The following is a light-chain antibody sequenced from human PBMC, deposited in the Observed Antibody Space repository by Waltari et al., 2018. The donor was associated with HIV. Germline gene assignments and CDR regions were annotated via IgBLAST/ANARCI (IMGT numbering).Light chain of an antibody. V-gene: IGKV3-15*01. CDR2: GAS. Sequence: EVVMTQSPATLSVSPGERATLSCRASQSVSSNLAWYQQKPGQAPMLLIYGASTRDAGIPARFSGSGSGTEFTLTISSLQSEDFAVYYCQQYSNWPPVFTFGQGTKLEIK. J-gene: IGKJ2*01. CDR1: QSVSSN. CDR3: QQYSNWPPVFT.